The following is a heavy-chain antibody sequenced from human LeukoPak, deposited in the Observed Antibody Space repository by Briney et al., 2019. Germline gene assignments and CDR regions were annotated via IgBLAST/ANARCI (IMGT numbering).Heavy chain of an antibody. CDR1: GFTFDDYG. CDR2: INWNGGST. J-gene: IGHJ3*02. D-gene: IGHD6-19*01. Sequence: PGGSLRLSCAASGFTFDDYGMSWVRRAPGKGLEWVSGINWNGGSTGYADSVKGRFTISRDNAKNSLYLQMNSLRAEDTALYYCARRYSSGWPRGGNDAFDIWGQGTMVTVSS. V-gene: IGHV3-20*04. CDR3: ARRYSSGWPRGGNDAFDI.